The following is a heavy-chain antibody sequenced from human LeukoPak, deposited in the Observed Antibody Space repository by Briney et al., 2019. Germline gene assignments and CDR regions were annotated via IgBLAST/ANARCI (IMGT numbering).Heavy chain of an antibody. V-gene: IGHV1-58*02. Sequence: SVKVSCKASGLTFTSSAMQWVRQARGQRLEWIGWIVVGSGNTNYAQKFQERVTITRDMSTSTAYMELSSLRSEDTAVYYCAAERGGTAMVEPGFDYWGQGTLVTVSS. CDR1: GLTFTSSA. D-gene: IGHD5-18*01. CDR3: AAERGGTAMVEPGFDY. J-gene: IGHJ4*02. CDR2: IVVGSGNT.